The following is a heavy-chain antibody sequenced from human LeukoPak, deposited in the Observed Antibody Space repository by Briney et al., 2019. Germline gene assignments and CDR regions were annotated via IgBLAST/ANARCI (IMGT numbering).Heavy chain of an antibody. CDR1: EFTFSRFW. Sequence: GGSLRLSCATTEFTFSRFWMHWVRQAPGKGLVWVSRINSDGSNTAYADSVKGRFTISRDNAKNTLYLQMNSLRAEDTAVYYCARDVDIAVPGLLYWGQGTLVTVSS. J-gene: IGHJ4*02. CDR3: ARDVDIAVPGLLY. V-gene: IGHV3-74*01. CDR2: INSDGSNT. D-gene: IGHD6-19*01.